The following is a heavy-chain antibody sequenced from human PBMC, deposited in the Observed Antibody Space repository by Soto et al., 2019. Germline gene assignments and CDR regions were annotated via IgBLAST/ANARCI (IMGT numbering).Heavy chain of an antibody. CDR1: GYTFIRYG. Sequence: QVQLAQSANEVKKPGASVRVSCKAAGYTFIRYGIAWVRQAPGQGLEWMGWIRPYNDYTVYAQKFQGRVSMTEDTSTRTVYMNLRGLKSDDTAVYYCARGGYYDNSWGKLSHYGLDVWGQGTSVSVSS. J-gene: IGHJ6*02. V-gene: IGHV1-18*01. CDR3: ARGGYYDNSWGKLSHYGLDV. CDR2: IRPYNDYT. D-gene: IGHD3-16*01.